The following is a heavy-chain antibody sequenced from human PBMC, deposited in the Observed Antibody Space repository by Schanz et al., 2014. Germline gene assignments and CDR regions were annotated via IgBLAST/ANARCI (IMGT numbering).Heavy chain of an antibody. CDR2: IDGKSTTV. CDR1: GFTISSYS. V-gene: IGHV3-21*05. J-gene: IGHJ6*03. D-gene: IGHD4-17*01. Sequence: EVHLVESGGGLVKRGGSLRLSWAASGFTISSYSMNWVRQAPGKRLEWLSYIDGKSTTVYYADSVKGRFTVSRDNARNSLYLHMNTLGAEDTAVYYCARDGDRFYHNYYMDVWGKGTTVTVSS. CDR3: ARDGDRFYHNYYMDV.